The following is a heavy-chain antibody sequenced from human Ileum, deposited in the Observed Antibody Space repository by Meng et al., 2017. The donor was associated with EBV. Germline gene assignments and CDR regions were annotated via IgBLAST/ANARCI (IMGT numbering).Heavy chain of an antibody. J-gene: IGHJ4*02. CDR2: IYHSGST. V-gene: IGHV4-4*02. CDR1: GGAISSSNG. Sequence: VQVQEPAPGLWKPSGPFPLTSAVSGGAISSSNGWSWVRQPPGKGLEWIGEIYHSGSTNYNPSLKSRVTISVDKSKNQFSLKLSSVAAADTAVYYCASFPPPGKQWLVTDYWGQGTLVTVFS. D-gene: IGHD6-19*01. CDR3: ASFPPPGKQWLVTDY.